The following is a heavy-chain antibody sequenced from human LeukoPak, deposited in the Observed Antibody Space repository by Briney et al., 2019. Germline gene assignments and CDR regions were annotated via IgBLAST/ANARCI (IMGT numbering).Heavy chain of an antibody. CDR3: ARDGVRIAVAPGYSRGIDY. V-gene: IGHV3-9*01. CDR2: ISWNSGSI. J-gene: IGHJ4*02. D-gene: IGHD6-19*01. Sequence: GGSLRLSCAASGFTFDDYAMHWVRQAPGKGLEWVSGISWNSGSIGYADSVKGRFTISRDNAKNSLYLQMNSLRAEDTAVYYCARDGVRIAVAPGYSRGIDYWGQGTLVTVSS. CDR1: GFTFDDYA.